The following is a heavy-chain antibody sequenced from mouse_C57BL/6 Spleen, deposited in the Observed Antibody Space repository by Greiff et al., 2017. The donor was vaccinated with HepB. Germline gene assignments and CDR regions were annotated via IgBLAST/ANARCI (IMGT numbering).Heavy chain of an antibody. J-gene: IGHJ2*01. Sequence: EVQLQQSGPELVKPGASVKMSCKASGYTFTDYNMHWVKQSHGKSLEWIGYINPNNGGTSYKQKFKGKATLTVHKASSTAYMDLRSLTSEDSAVYYCAREGVDGNYVGGLGYWGQGTTLTVSS. D-gene: IGHD2-1*01. CDR2: INPNNGGT. CDR1: GYTFTDYN. V-gene: IGHV1-22*01. CDR3: AREGVDGNYVGGLGY.